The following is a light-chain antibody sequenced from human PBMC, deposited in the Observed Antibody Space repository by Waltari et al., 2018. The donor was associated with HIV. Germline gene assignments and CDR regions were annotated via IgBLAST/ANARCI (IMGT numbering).Light chain of an antibody. J-gene: IGLJ2*01. Sequence: QSVLRQPPSASGTPGQMVTISCSGCRYNIGINSVSWYQQLPGMAPKLLNYGNNQRPSGVPDRFSGSKSGTSASLAISGLQSEDEADYYCAAWDDNLNALFGGGTKLTVL. CDR3: AAWDDNLNAL. CDR2: GNN. V-gene: IGLV1-44*01. CDR1: RYNIGINS.